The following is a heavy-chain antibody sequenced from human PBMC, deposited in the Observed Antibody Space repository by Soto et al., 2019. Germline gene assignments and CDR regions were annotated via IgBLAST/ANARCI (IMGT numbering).Heavy chain of an antibody. J-gene: IGHJ4*02. V-gene: IGHV3-74*01. D-gene: IGHD2-21*01. Sequence: PGESLKISCKGSGFGSRYYFTNRWMNWVRQTSGKGLMWVSRISPDGSNRGYADSVEGRFTVSRDNAKNTLYLQMHSLRAEDTAMYYCASWGHIVPVSPTDFDHWGEGTLVTVSS. CDR2: ISPDGSNR. CDR3: ASWGHIVPVSPTDFDH. CDR1: GFGSRYYFTNRW.